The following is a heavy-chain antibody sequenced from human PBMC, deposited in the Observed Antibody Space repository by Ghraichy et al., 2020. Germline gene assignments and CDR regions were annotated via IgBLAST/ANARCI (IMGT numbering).Heavy chain of an antibody. Sequence: GGSLRLSCAASGFTFSSYAMHWVRQAPGKGLEWVAVISYDGSNKYYADSVKGRFTISRDNSKNTLYLQMNSLRAEDTAVYYCARAPIAYSSPSNYYYGMDVWGQGTTVTVSS. D-gene: IGHD6-13*01. V-gene: IGHV3-30-3*01. CDR1: GFTFSSYA. J-gene: IGHJ6*02. CDR2: ISYDGSNK. CDR3: ARAPIAYSSPSNYYYGMDV.